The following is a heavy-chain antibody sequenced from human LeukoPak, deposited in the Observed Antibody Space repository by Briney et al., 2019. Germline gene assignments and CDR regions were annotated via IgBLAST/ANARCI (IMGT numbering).Heavy chain of an antibody. CDR2: TYYRSKWYN. V-gene: IGHV6-1*01. J-gene: IGHJ4*02. CDR1: GDSVSSNSAA. CDR3: ARYLGPPYYFDY. Sequence: SQTLSLTCAISGDSVSSNSAAWNWIRQSPSRGLEWLGRTYYRSKWYNDYAVSVKSRITINPDTSKNQFSLQLNSVTAADTALYYCARYLGPPYYFDYWGQGTLVTVSS.